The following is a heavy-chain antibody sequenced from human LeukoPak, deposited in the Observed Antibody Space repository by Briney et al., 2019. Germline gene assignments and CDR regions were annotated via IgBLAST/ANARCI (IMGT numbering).Heavy chain of an antibody. CDR1: GFIFSRYN. D-gene: IGHD2-2*01. V-gene: IGHV3-21*06. J-gene: IGHJ4*02. CDR3: ARNLPAADY. CDR2: LSSTSSYM. Sequence: GSLRVSCAGSGFIFSRYNMNWVREARGKGAEWVSSLSSTSSYMYFADSVKGRFPISRDNAKNSLYLQMNSLRAEDTAVYYCARNLPAADYWGQGTLVTVSS.